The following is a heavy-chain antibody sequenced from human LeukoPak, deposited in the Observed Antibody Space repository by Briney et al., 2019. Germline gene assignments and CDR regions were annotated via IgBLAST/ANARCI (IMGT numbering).Heavy chain of an antibody. Sequence: PGGSLRLSCAASGFTFSDYYMSWIRQAPGKGLEWVSYISSSSSTIYYADSVKGRFTISRDNAKNSLYLQMNSLRAEDTAVYYCARDFRSSGDDLDYWGQGTLVTVSS. CDR3: ARDFRSSGDDLDY. D-gene: IGHD3-22*01. J-gene: IGHJ4*02. CDR1: GFTFSDYY. V-gene: IGHV3-11*04. CDR2: ISSSSSTI.